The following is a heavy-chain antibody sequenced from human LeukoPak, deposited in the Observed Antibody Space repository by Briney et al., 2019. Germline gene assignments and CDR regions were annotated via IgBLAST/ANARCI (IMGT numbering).Heavy chain of an antibody. Sequence: GRSLRLSCAASGFTFDDYAMHWVRQAPGKGLEWDSGISWNSGSIGYADSVKGRFTISRDNAKNSLYLQMNSLRAEDTALYYCAKDDTIVGATSDAFDIWGQGTMVTVSS. D-gene: IGHD1-26*01. J-gene: IGHJ3*02. CDR2: ISWNSGSI. CDR3: AKDDTIVGATSDAFDI. V-gene: IGHV3-9*01. CDR1: GFTFDDYA.